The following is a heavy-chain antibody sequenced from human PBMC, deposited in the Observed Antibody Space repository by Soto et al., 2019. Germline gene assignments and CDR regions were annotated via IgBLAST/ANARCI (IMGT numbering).Heavy chain of an antibody. Sequence: GGSLRLSCAASGLTVSSNYMTWVRQAPGKGLQWVSVIYSDGFTSYADSVKGRFTISRDNSKNTLYLQMNSLRAEDTALYYCAMKSQYFYYSGRPNLLASSGQGSLVPGSS. D-gene: IGHD3-10*01. CDR1: GLTVSSNY. CDR3: AMKSQYFYYSGRPNLLAS. V-gene: IGHV3-66*01. J-gene: IGHJ5*01. CDR2: IYSDGFT.